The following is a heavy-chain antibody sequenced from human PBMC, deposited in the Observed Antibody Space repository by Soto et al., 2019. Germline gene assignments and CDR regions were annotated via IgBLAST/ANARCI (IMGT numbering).Heavy chain of an antibody. CDR2: IYHSGST. V-gene: IGHV4-30-2*01. CDR3: ARVPSP. CDR1: GGSFSSGGYS. J-gene: IGHJ5*02. Sequence: SETLSLTCAVSGGSFSSGGYSWGWIRQPPGKGLEWIGYIYHSGSTYYNPSLKSRVTISVDRSKNQFSLKLSSVTAADTAVYYCARVPSPWGQGTLVTVSS.